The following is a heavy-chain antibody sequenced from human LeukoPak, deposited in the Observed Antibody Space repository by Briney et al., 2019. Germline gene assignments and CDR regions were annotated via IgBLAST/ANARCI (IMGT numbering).Heavy chain of an antibody. CDR3: ERVYSNSHEPDL. V-gene: IGHV1-18*01. CDR1: GYTFTNYG. J-gene: IGHJ5*02. Sequence: ASVEVSCTASGYTFTNYGFIWVRQAPGQGLEWMGWISAYNGNTNYEQTFQERGSMTTDTSTSTAYLELRSLRSDDTALYYCERVYSNSHEPDLWGQGTMVTVSS. D-gene: IGHD6-13*01. CDR2: ISAYNGNT.